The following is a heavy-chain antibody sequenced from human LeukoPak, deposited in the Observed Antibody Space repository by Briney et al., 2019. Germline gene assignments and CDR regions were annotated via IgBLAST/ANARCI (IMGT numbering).Heavy chain of an antibody. J-gene: IGHJ4*02. D-gene: IGHD2-15*01. Sequence: GASLKVSCKASGYTFTSYDINCGRQATGQGLEWLGWMKPNSGNTGYAQKFQGRVTMTRNTSISTAYMELSSLRSEDTAAYYCARTTGVVAATDFDYWGQGTLVTVSS. V-gene: IGHV1-8*01. CDR2: MKPNSGNT. CDR1: GYTFTSYD. CDR3: ARTTGVVAATDFDY.